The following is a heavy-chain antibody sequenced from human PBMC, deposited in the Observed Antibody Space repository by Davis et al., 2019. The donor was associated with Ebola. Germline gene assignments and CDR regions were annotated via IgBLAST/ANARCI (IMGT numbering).Heavy chain of an antibody. Sequence: GESLKISCAASGFTFSSYAMSWVRQAPGKGLEWVSAISGSGGSTYYADSVKGRFTISRDNSKNTLYLQMNSLRAEDTAMYYCARETTWGYMDVWGKGTTVTVSS. CDR3: ARETTWGYMDV. D-gene: IGHD7-27*01. J-gene: IGHJ6*03. V-gene: IGHV3-23*01. CDR2: ISGSGGST. CDR1: GFTFSSYA.